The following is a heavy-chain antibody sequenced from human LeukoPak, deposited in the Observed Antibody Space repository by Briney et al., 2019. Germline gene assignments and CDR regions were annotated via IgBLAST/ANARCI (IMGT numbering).Heavy chain of an antibody. J-gene: IGHJ4*02. V-gene: IGHV3-33*08. D-gene: IGHD3-22*01. CDR1: GFTFSSYA. CDR2: IWYDGSNK. CDR3: ARGQTYYYDSSGYYY. Sequence: GGSLRLSCAASGFTFSSYAMHWVRRAQGKALVYVSAIWYDGSNKYYADSVKGRFTISRDNSKNTLYLQMNSLRAEDTAVYYCARGQTYYYDSSGYYYWGQGTLVTVSS.